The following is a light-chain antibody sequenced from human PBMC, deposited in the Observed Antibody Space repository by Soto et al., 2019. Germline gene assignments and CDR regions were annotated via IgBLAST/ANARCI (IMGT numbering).Light chain of an antibody. Sequence: SGTRSHVDAVTITNNKTSSDVGGYNYVSWYQQHPGKAPKLMIYEVTKRPSGVPDRFSGSKSGNTASLTVSGLQAEDEADYYCCSYAGSNNLKVFGTGTKVTVL. CDR3: CSYAGSNNLKV. V-gene: IGLV2-8*02. CDR2: EVT. J-gene: IGLJ1*01. CDR1: SSDVGGYNY.